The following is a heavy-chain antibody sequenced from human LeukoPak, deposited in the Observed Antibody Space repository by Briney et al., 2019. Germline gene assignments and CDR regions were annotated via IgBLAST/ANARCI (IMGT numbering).Heavy chain of an antibody. Sequence: ASVKVSCKASRYTFTGYSMHWVRQAPGQGLEWMGWINPNSGATNYAQKFQGRVTMTRDTSISTAYMELSRLRSDDTAVYYCASPKDRTIGTRPLDYWGQGTLVTVSS. CDR3: ASPKDRTIGTRPLDY. CDR2: INPNSGAT. V-gene: IGHV1-2*02. J-gene: IGHJ4*02. D-gene: IGHD6-6*01. CDR1: RYTFTGYS.